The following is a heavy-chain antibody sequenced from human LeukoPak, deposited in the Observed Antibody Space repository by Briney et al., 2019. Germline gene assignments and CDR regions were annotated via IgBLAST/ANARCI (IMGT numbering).Heavy chain of an antibody. CDR1: GFTFSSYG. V-gene: IGHV3-23*01. D-gene: IGHD3-22*01. J-gene: IGHJ4*02. Sequence: GGTLRLSCAASGFTFSSYGMSWVRQAPGKGLEWVSAISGSGGSTYYADSVKGRFTISRDNSKNTLYLQMNSLRAEDTAVYYCAKDRYYYDSSGYYYFDYWGQGTLVTVSS. CDR2: ISGSGGST. CDR3: AKDRYYYDSSGYYYFDY.